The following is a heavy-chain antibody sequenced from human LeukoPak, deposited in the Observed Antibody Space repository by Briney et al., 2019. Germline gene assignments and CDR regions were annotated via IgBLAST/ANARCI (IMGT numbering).Heavy chain of an antibody. V-gene: IGHV3-23*01. Sequence: GGSLRLSCAASGFTFSSYAMSWVRQAPGKGLEWVSGISDSGGSTYYADSVKGRFTISRDNSKNTLYLQMNSLRAEDTAVYYCARGKQQLVPRTFDYWGQGTLVTVSS. CDR2: ISDSGGST. CDR1: GFTFSSYA. CDR3: ARGKQQLVPRTFDY. D-gene: IGHD6-13*01. J-gene: IGHJ4*02.